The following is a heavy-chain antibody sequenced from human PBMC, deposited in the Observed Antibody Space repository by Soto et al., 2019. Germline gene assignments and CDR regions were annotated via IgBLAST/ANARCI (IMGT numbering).Heavy chain of an antibody. CDR1: GYTFTSYA. CDR2: INAGNGNT. D-gene: IGHD5-18*01. Sequence: ASVKVSCKASGYTFTSYAIHWVRQAPGQRLEWMGWINAGNGNTKYSQKFQGRVTITRDTSASTAYMELSSPRSEDTAVYYCAGSRGYSYGYDYYGMDVWGQGTTVTVSS. CDR3: AGSRGYSYGYDYYGMDV. V-gene: IGHV1-3*01. J-gene: IGHJ6*02.